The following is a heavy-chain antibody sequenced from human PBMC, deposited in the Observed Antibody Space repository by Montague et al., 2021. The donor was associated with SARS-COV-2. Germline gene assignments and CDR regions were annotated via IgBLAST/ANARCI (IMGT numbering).Heavy chain of an antibody. Sequence: SETLSLTCSVSGGSISDYYWNWIRQPPGKGLEWIGYIYYNTGSTNYNPPLQSRVTISLDTSKNQFSLILMSVTAADTALDFCAGGTGYDSYFDCWGQGTLVTVSS. CDR2: IYYNTGST. V-gene: IGHV4-59*01. D-gene: IGHD5-12*01. J-gene: IGHJ4*02. CDR1: GGSISDYY. CDR3: AGGTGYDSYFDC.